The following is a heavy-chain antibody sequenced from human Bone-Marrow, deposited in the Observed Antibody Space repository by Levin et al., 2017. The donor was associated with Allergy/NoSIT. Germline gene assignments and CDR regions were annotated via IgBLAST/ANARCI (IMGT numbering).Heavy chain of an antibody. Sequence: SGPTLVKPTQTLTLTCTFSGFSLSTSGVGVGWIRQPPGKALEWLALIYWDDDKRYSPSLKSRLTITKDTSKNQVVLTMTNMNPVDTATYYCSLYSSKWRVFDYWGQGTLVTVSS. J-gene: IGHJ4*02. D-gene: IGHD6-13*01. V-gene: IGHV2-5*02. CDR3: SLYSSKWRVFDY. CDR2: IYWDDDK. CDR1: GFSLSTSGVG.